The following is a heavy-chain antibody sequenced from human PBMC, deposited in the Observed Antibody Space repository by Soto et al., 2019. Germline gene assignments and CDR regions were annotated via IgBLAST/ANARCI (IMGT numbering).Heavy chain of an antibody. D-gene: IGHD7-27*01. CDR3: AKDLLGPGRAYGMDV. Sequence: PGGSLRLSCAASGFTFTDYAMSWVRQAPGKGLEWVSLIDASGGYTYYADSVKGRFTISRDNSKNTLYLQMNSLRAEDTAVYYCAKDLLGPGRAYGMDVWGQGTKVTVSS. V-gene: IGHV3-23*01. CDR1: GFTFTDYA. J-gene: IGHJ6*02. CDR2: IDASGGYT.